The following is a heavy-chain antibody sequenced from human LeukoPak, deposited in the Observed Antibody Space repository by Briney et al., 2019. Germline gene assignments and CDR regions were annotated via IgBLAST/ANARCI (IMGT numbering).Heavy chain of an antibody. CDR3: VKERDAYYDH. Sequence: GGSLRLSCSASGFTFSNYPMHWVRQAPGKGLEYVSAISSNGGSTYNADSVKGRFIISRDNSKNTLYLQMGSLRAEDTAVYYCVKERDAYYDHWGQGTLVTVSS. J-gene: IGHJ4*02. V-gene: IGHV3-64D*06. D-gene: IGHD2-2*01. CDR1: GFTFSNYP. CDR2: ISSNGGST.